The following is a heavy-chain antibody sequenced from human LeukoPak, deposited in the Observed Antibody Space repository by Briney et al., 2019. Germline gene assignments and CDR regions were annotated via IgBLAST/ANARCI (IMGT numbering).Heavy chain of an antibody. CDR2: ISGSGGST. CDR1: GFTFSSYA. Sequence: GGSLRLSCAASGFTFSSYAMSWVRQAPGKGLEWVSAISGSGGSTYYADSVKGRLTISRDNSKNTLYLQMNSLRAEDTAVYYCAKDPFSSIVGATTDYWGQGTLVTVSS. CDR3: AKDPFSSIVGATTDY. J-gene: IGHJ4*02. V-gene: IGHV3-23*01. D-gene: IGHD1-26*01.